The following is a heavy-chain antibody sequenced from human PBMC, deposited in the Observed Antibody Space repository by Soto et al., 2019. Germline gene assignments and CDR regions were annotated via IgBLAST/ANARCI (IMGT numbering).Heavy chain of an antibody. D-gene: IGHD6-13*01. CDR2: IIPILGIA. J-gene: IGHJ4*02. V-gene: IGHV1-69*02. Sequence: QVKRVQSGAEWKKPGSSVKVSCKASGGTFSSNIIWVRKPPGQGLEWMGRIIPILGIANYAQKFQGKVTITADKSTSTAYMELSSLRSEDTAVYYCANLATADTLDYWGQGTLVTVSS. CDR3: ANLATADTLDY. CDR1: GGTFSSN.